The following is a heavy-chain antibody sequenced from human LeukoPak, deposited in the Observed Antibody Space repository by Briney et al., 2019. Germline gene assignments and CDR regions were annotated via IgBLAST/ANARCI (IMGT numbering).Heavy chain of an antibody. CDR3: ARGAAAGNDY. J-gene: IGHJ4*02. D-gene: IGHD6-13*01. CDR1: GFTFSSYA. Sequence: GGSLRLSCAASGFTFSSYAMHWVRQAPGKGLEWVSVIYSGGSTYYADSVKGRFTISRDNSKNTLYLQMNSLRAEDTAVYYCARGAAAGNDYWGQGTLVTVSS. V-gene: IGHV3-53*01. CDR2: IYSGGST.